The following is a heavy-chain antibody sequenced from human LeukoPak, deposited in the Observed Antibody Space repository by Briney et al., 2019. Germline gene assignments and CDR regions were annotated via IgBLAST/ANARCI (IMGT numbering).Heavy chain of an antibody. CDR1: GFTVSSNY. D-gene: IGHD1-26*01. Sequence: PGGSLRLSCTASGFTVSSNYMGWVRQAPGKGLEWVSLIYSDGSAYYADSVKGRFTISRDNSKNTLYLQMNSLRAEDTAVYYCARAGTIVGATNDAFDIWGQGTMVTVSS. V-gene: IGHV3-53*01. CDR3: ARAGTIVGATNDAFDI. CDR2: IYSDGSA. J-gene: IGHJ3*02.